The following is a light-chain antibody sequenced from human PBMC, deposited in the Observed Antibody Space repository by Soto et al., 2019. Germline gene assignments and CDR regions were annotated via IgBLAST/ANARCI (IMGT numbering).Light chain of an antibody. J-gene: IGKJ1*01. CDR2: GAS. CDR1: QSVSAG. Sequence: EIVLTQSPATLSLSPGERATLSCRASQSVSAGLAWYQQKPGQAPRLLIYGASTRATGIPARFSGSGSGTEFTLTISSLQSEDFAVYWCQQYNNWPLTFGQGTKVDI. V-gene: IGKV3-15*01. CDR3: QQYNNWPLT.